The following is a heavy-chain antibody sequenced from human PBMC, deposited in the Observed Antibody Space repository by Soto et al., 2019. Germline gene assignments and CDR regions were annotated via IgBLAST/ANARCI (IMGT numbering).Heavy chain of an antibody. CDR2: IKQDGSEK. D-gene: IGHD3-3*01. CDR3: ARDFDFWSGYYNYFDY. V-gene: IGHV3-7*03. Sequence: GGSLRLSCAASGFTFSSYWMSWVRQAPGKGLEWVANIKQDGSEKYYVDSVKGRFTISRDNAKNSLYLQMNSLRAEDTAVYYCARDFDFWSGYYNYFDYWGQGTLVTVSS. CDR1: GFTFSSYW. J-gene: IGHJ4*02.